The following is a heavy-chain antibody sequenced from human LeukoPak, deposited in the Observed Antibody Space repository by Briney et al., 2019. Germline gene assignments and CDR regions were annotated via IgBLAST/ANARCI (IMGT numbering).Heavy chain of an antibody. CDR1: GFTFSDYY. D-gene: IGHD6-19*01. CDR3: SRRLYPSGWPDY. CDR2: ISSSSSYT. V-gene: IGHV3-11*03. J-gene: IGHJ4*02. Sequence: PGGSLRLSCAASGFTFSDYYMSWIRQAPGKGLEWVSYISSSSSYTNYADSVKGRFTISRDNSKNTLYLQMNNLKDDDTAVYFCSRRLYPSGWPDYWGQGTLVTVSS.